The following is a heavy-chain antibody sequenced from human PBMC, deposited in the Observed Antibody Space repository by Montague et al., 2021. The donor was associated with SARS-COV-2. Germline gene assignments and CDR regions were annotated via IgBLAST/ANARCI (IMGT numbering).Heavy chain of an antibody. CDR3: ARGSFGMGAFDI. V-gene: IGHV4-4*07. CDR2: IYTSGST. J-gene: IGHJ3*02. Sequence: SETLSLTCTVSGGSISSYYWSWIRQLAGKGLEWIGLIYTSGSTNYNPSLKSRVTMSLDTSKNQFSLKLRSVTAADTAVYYCARGSFGMGAFDIWGQGTMVTVSS. CDR1: GGSISSYY. D-gene: IGHD1-14*01.